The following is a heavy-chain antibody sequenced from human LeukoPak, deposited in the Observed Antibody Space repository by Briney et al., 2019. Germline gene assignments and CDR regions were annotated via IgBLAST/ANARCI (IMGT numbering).Heavy chain of an antibody. CDR2: ISYSGST. J-gene: IGHJ5*02. CDR3: ARDDYRGVTNFDP. Sequence: SETLSLTCTVSGRSISPYFWSWIRQPPGKGLEWIGYISYSGSTNYNPSLKSRVTISVDTSKKQFSLQLSSVTAADTAVYYCARDDYRGVTNFDPWGQGTLVTVSS. V-gene: IGHV4-59*01. D-gene: IGHD3-10*01. CDR1: GRSISPYF.